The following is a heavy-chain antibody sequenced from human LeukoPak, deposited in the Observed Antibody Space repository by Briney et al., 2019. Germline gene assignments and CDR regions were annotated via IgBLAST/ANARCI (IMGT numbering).Heavy chain of an antibody. D-gene: IGHD1-26*01. CDR2: INPNSGGT. CDR3: ARDAWLVGATNLYYFDH. CDR1: EYTFTDYY. Sequence: GASVKVSCKASEYTFTDYYMHWVRQAPGQGLEGMGWINPNSGGTKYAQKFQGRVTMTRDPSISTAYMELSRLRFDDTAVYYCARDAWLVGATNLYYFDHWGQGTPVTVSS. V-gene: IGHV1-2*02. J-gene: IGHJ4*02.